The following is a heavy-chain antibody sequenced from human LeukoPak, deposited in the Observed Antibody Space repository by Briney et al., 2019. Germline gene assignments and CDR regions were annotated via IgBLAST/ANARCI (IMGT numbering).Heavy chain of an antibody. D-gene: IGHD3-22*01. CDR3: ARVNKYYYDSSGYADY. Sequence: PSETLSLTCTVSGGSISSYYWSWIRQPAGKGLEWIGRIYTSGSTNYNPSLKSRVTMSVDTSKNQFSLKLSSVTAADTAVYYCARVNKYYYDSSGYADYWGQGTLVTVSS. CDR1: GGSISSYY. J-gene: IGHJ4*02. CDR2: IYTSGST. V-gene: IGHV4-4*07.